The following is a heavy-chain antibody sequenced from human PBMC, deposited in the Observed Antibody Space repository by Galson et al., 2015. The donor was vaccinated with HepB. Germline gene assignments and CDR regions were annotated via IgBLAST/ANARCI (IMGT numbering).Heavy chain of an antibody. CDR3: ARAVYYDFWNGFGP. Sequence: SETLSLTCAVYGGSFSTLYWSWIRQPPGKGLEWIGEINHSGSTNYNPSLKSRVTISVATSKNRFSLRLSSVTAADTAVYYCARAVYYDFWNGFGPWGQGTLVTVSS. D-gene: IGHD3-3*01. V-gene: IGHV4-34*01. CDR1: GGSFSTLY. CDR2: INHSGST. J-gene: IGHJ5*02.